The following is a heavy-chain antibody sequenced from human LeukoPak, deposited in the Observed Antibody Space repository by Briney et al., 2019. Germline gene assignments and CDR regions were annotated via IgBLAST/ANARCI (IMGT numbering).Heavy chain of an antibody. CDR1: GGSFSGYY. Sequence: SETLSLTCAVYGGSFSGYYWSWIRQPPGKGLEWIGEINHSGSTNYNPSLKSRVTISVDTSKNQFSLKLSSVTAADTAVYYCARGHHFDHWGQGTLVTVAS. CDR2: INHSGST. V-gene: IGHV4-34*01. CDR3: ARGHHFDH. J-gene: IGHJ4*02.